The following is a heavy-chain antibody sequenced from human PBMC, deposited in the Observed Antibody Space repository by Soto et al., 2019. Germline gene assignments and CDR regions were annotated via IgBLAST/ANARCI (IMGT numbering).Heavy chain of an antibody. V-gene: IGHV4-61*01. CDR1: GGSVSSGSYY. CDR3: ARDAHYGSGSRKFDP. CDR2: IYYSGST. D-gene: IGHD3-10*01. J-gene: IGHJ5*02. Sequence: SETLSLTCTVSGGSVSSGSYYWSWIRQPPGKGLEWIGYIYYSGSTNYNPSLKCRVTISVDTSKNRFSLKLSSVTAADTAVYYCARDAHYGSGSRKFDPWGQGTLVTVSS.